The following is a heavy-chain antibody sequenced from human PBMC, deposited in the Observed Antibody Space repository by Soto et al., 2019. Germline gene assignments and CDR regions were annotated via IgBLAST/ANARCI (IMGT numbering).Heavy chain of an antibody. Sequence: QITLKESGPTVVQPTQTLTLTCTLSGFSLSTNEVSVGWIRQPPGKALEWLALIYWDDDKRYSPYLKNRLTIPKDTSTNQVVLTRTNMHPGDTATYCCAHIEGARFDFDYWGQGTLVTVTS. V-gene: IGHV2-5*02. CDR1: GFSLSTNEVS. J-gene: IGHJ4*02. D-gene: IGHD3-10*01. CDR3: AHIEGARFDFDY. CDR2: IYWDDDK.